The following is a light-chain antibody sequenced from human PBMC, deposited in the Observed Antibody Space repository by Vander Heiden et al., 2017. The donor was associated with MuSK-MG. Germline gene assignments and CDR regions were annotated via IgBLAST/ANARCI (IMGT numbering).Light chain of an antibody. CDR1: QSISSW. CDR3: QQYNSYPQT. CDR2: KAS. V-gene: IGKV1-5*03. Sequence: DIKMTQPPSTLSASVGDRVTITCRASQSISSWLAWYQQKPGKAPKLLIYKASSLESGVPSRFSGSGSGTEFTLTISSLQPDDFATYYCQQYNSYPQTFGRGTKVEIK. J-gene: IGKJ1*01.